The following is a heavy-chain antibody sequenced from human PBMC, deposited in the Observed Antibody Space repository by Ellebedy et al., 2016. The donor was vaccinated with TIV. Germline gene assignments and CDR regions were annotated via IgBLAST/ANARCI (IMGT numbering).Heavy chain of an antibody. D-gene: IGHD3-3*01. V-gene: IGHV3-7*01. J-gene: IGHJ3*02. CDR1: GFTFDDYG. CDR3: ARGYDDAFDI. CDR2: IKQDGSEK. Sequence: GESLKISXAASGFTFDDYGMSWVRQAPGKGLEWVANIKQDGSEKYYVDSVKGRFTISRDNAKNSLYLQMNSLRAEDTAVYYCARGYDDAFDIWGQGTMVTVSS.